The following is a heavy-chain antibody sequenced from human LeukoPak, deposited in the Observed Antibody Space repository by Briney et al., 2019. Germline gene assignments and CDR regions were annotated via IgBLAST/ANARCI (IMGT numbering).Heavy chain of an antibody. CDR1: GLTFSDYS. CDR3: VRLRRNSDRSYYYYYYDS. Sequence: GGSLRLSCVAPGLTFSDYSLNWGRRAPGKGLEWVSSINPTSTSIYYADAVRGRFTISTDNAKSSLYLQMDSLRAEDTAVYYCVRLRRNSDRSYYYYYYDSWGLGILVTVSS. V-gene: IGHV3-21*01. D-gene: IGHD3-10*01. J-gene: IGHJ5*01. CDR2: INPTSTSI.